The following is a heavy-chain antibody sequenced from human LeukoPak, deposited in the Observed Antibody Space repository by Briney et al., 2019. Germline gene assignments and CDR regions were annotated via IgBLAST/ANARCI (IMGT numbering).Heavy chain of an antibody. J-gene: IGHJ6*03. D-gene: IGHD2-15*01. CDR3: ARTEVAATPGFFFDYYYYYMDV. V-gene: IGHV4-59*01. CDR2: IYYSGST. Sequence: PSETLSLTCTVSGGSISSYYWSWIRQPPGKGLEWIGYIYYSGSTNYNPSLKSRVTISVDTSKNQFSLKLSSVTAADTAVYYCARTEVAATPGFFFDYYYYYMDVWGKGTTVTVSS. CDR1: GGSISSYY.